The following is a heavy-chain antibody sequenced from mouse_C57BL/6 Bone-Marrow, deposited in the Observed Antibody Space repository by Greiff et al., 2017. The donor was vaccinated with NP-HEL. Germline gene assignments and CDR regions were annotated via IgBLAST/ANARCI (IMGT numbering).Heavy chain of an antibody. CDR3: ARGYYGKDWYFDV. Sequence: VQLQQSGPVLVKPGASVKMSCKASGYTFTDYYMNWVKQSHGKSLEWIGVINPYNGGTSYNQKFKGKATLTVDKSSSTAYMELNSLTSEDSAVYYCARGYYGKDWYFDVWGTGTTVTVSS. J-gene: IGHJ1*03. CDR2: INPYNGGT. V-gene: IGHV1-19*01. CDR1: GYTFTDYY. D-gene: IGHD1-1*01.